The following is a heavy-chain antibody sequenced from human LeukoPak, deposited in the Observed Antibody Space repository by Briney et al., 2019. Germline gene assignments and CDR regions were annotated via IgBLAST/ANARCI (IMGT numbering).Heavy chain of an antibody. D-gene: IGHD4-17*01. CDR2: ISGSGGGT. V-gene: IGHV3-23*01. CDR3: TTNLGSLAAFDY. J-gene: IGHJ4*02. Sequence: GGSLRLSCAASGFTFSSYSMNWVRQAPGKGLEWVSAISGSGGGTYYADSVKGRFTISRDNSKNTLYLQMNSLKTEDTAVYYCTTNLGSLAAFDYWGQGTLVTVSS. CDR1: GFTFSSYS.